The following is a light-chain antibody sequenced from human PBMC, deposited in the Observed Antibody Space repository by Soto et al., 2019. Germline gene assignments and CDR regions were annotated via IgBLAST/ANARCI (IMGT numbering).Light chain of an antibody. CDR2: LNTDGSH. Sequence: QPVLTQSPSASASLGASVKLTCTLSSGHSSYTIAWHQQQPKKGPRYLMKLNTDGSHSRGDGIPDRFSGSRSGAERYLTISSLQSEDEADYYCQTWGAGIVVFGGGTKLTVL. CDR1: SGHSSYT. CDR3: QTWGAGIVV. V-gene: IGLV4-69*01. J-gene: IGLJ2*01.